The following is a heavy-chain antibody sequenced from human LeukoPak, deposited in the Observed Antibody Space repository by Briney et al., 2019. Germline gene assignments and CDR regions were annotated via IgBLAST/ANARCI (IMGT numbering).Heavy chain of an antibody. D-gene: IGHD3-16*02. J-gene: IGHJ5*02. Sequence: PSETLSLTCTVSGGFISGYYWNWIRQSPGKGLEWIGYIFYTGDTDYDPSLRSRVTMSVDRSNNRFSLQLASVTTADSAFYYCARAYRLTSPRGFDPWGPGILVTVSS. CDR2: IFYTGDT. CDR1: GGFISGYY. CDR3: ARAYRLTSPRGFDP. V-gene: IGHV4-59*01.